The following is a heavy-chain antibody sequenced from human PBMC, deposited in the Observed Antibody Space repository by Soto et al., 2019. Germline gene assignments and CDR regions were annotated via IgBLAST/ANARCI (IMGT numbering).Heavy chain of an antibody. D-gene: IGHD3-3*01. J-gene: IGHJ4*02. CDR2: ISASGDTT. CDR3: AKGYRFGYDFLFADF. V-gene: IGHV3-23*04. CDR1: GFTFSDYA. Sequence: EVQLVESGGGLVQPGGSLRLSCAASGFTFSDYAMGWVRQAPGKGLDWVSSISASGDTTNYADSVKGRLTISRDNSKNTLYLEVNSLRVEDTALYYCAKGYRFGYDFLFADFWGQGTLVTVSS.